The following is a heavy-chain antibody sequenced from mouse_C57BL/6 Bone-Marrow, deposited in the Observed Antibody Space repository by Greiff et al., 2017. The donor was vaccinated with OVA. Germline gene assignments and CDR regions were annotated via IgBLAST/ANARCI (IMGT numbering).Heavy chain of an antibody. V-gene: IGHV1-81*01. D-gene: IGHD1-1*01. Sequence: VKLMESGAELARPGASVKLSCKASGYTFTSYGISWVKQRTGQGLEWIGEIYPRSGNTYYNEKFKGKATLTADKSSSTAYMELRSLTSEDSAVYFCARDYGSSPLYYYAMDYWGQGTSVTVSS. J-gene: IGHJ4*01. CDR2: IYPRSGNT. CDR3: ARDYGSSPLYYYAMDY. CDR1: GYTFTSYG.